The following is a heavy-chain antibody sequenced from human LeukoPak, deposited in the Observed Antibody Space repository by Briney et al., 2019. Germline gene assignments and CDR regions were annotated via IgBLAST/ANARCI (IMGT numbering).Heavy chain of an antibody. Sequence: GGSLRLSCAASGFTVSSNYMSWVRQAPGKGLEWVSAIGGSGTNTYYADSVKGRFNISRDNSKNTLYLQMDSLRAEDTAVYYCAKDPFRARISAPDYWGQGTLVTVSS. CDR3: AKDPFRARISAPDY. CDR1: GFTVSSNY. J-gene: IGHJ4*02. V-gene: IGHV3-23*01. D-gene: IGHD6-6*01. CDR2: IGGSGTNT.